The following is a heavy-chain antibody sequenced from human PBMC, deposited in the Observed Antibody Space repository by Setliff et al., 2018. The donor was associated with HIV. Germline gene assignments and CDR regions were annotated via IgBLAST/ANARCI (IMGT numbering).Heavy chain of an antibody. CDR3: ARQAGTYWGFVYYMDV. J-gene: IGHJ6*03. CDR1: GGSINSHC. Sequence: SETLSLTCTVSGGSINSHCWSWIRQPPGKGLEWIGYIYYSGSTNYNPSLKSRVTMSVDTSKSQVSLNLTSVTAADTAVYYCARQAGTYWGFVYYMDVCGKGTTVTVSS. V-gene: IGHV4-59*08. CDR2: IYYSGST. D-gene: IGHD7-27*01.